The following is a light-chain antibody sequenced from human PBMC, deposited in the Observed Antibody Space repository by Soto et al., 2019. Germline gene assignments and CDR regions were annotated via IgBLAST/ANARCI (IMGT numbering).Light chain of an antibody. CDR2: ATS. CDR3: QQHYSYPVT. CDR1: QGISSY. V-gene: IGKV1-9*01. J-gene: IGKJ5*01. Sequence: IQLTQSPSSQSASVGDRVTITCRASQGISSYLAWYQHKPGKAPKLLIDATSTLQSGVPSRFSGSGSGTDFTLTISSLQPEDFATYHCQQHYSYPVTFGQGTRLEIK.